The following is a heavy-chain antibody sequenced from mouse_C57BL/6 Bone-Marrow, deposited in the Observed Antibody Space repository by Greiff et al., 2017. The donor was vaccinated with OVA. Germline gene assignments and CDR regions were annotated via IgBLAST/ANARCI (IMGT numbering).Heavy chain of an antibody. CDR2: IYPRSGNT. J-gene: IGHJ2*01. CDR3: ASPYYDGSSGY. Sequence: QVQLKESGAELARPGASVKLSCKASGYTFTSYGISWVQQRPGQGLEWIGEIYPRSGNTYYNEKVKGKATLTADKSSSTAYMEIRSLTSEDSAVYFCASPYYDGSSGYWGQGTTLTVSA. D-gene: IGHD1-1*01. V-gene: IGHV1-81*01. CDR1: GYTFTSYG.